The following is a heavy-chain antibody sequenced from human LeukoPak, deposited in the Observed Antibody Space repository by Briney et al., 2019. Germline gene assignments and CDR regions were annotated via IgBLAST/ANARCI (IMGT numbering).Heavy chain of an antibody. V-gene: IGHV1-18*01. D-gene: IGHD4-23*01. CDR2: ISGYNGNT. CDR3: ARLGTTVVTTGSPPLDY. CDR1: GYTFTSYG. Sequence: ASVKVSCKASGYTFTSYGISWVRQAPGQGLEWMGWISGYNGNTNYAQKLQGRVTMTTDTSTSTAYMELRSLRSDDTAVYYCARLGTTVVTTGSPPLDYWGQGTLVTVSS. J-gene: IGHJ4*02.